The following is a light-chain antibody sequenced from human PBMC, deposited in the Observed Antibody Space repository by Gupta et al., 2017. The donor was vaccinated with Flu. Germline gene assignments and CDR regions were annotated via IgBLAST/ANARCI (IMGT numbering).Light chain of an antibody. CDR2: ENN. CDR1: TSNIGANY. J-gene: IGLJ3*02. Sequence: SVLTQPPSVSAAPGQKVSIPCSGCTSNIGANYVSLYQQHPATAARLLIYENNKRPSGSPDRCSGSNSGTSATLGITELQTGDEADYYCGTWDNSLNFARVFGGGTKLTVL. V-gene: IGLV1-51*02. CDR3: GTWDNSLNFARV.